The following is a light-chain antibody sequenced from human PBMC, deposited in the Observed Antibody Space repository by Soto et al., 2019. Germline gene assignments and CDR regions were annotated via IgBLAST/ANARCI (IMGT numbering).Light chain of an antibody. V-gene: IGKV3-11*01. Sequence: EIVLTQSPATLSLSPGERATLSCRASQSVSSYLAWYQQKPGQAPRLLIYDASNRATGIQARFSGSGSGTDFTLTISSLEPEDFAVYYCQQRSNWPPITFGQGTLLEIK. CDR2: DAS. CDR1: QSVSSY. J-gene: IGKJ5*01. CDR3: QQRSNWPPIT.